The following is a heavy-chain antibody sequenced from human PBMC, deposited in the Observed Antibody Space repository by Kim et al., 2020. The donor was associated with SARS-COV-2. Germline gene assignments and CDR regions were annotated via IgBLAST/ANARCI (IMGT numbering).Heavy chain of an antibody. CDR2: IDHSGST. Sequence: SETLSLTCAVNGGSLSGYYWGWIRQPPGKGLEWIGEIDHSGSTNYNPSLKSRVTISLDTSSNHVSLKLNSVTAADTAVYYCARGNLVTLIVVVDNWFDPGGQGTRVPVPS. V-gene: IGHV4-34*01. CDR3: ARGNLVTLIVVVDNWFDP. CDR1: GGSLSGYY. J-gene: IGHJ5*02. D-gene: IGHD3-22*01.